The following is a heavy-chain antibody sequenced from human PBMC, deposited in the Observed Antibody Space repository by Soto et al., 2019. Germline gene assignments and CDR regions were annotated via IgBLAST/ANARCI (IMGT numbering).Heavy chain of an antibody. CDR3: AKETNWFDP. CDR1: GFTFSSYG. V-gene: IGHV3-30*18. CDR2: ISDDGSTK. Sequence: QVQLVESGGGVVQSGRSLRLSCAASGFTFSSYGMRWVRQSPGKGLEWVAVISDDGSTKYYTDSVKDRFTVSRDNSKNTLYLQMNSLTSEDTAVYYCAKETNWFDPWGQGALVTVSS. J-gene: IGHJ5*02.